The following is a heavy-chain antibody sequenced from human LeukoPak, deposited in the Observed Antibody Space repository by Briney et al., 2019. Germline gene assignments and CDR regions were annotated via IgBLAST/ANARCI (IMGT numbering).Heavy chain of an antibody. Sequence: PSETLSLTCVVSGDSISSYYWSWIRQPAGKGLEWIGRIHTSGSTNYNPSLKGRVTMSVDTSKNQFSLRLSSVTAADTAVYYCATDRGLAVGGNFDYWVREPWSPSPQ. CDR1: GDSISSYY. J-gene: IGHJ4*02. D-gene: IGHD6-19*01. CDR2: IHTSGST. V-gene: IGHV4-4*07. CDR3: ATDRGLAVGGNFDY.